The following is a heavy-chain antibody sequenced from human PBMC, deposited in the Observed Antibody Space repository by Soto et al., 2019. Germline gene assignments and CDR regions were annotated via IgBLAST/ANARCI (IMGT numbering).Heavy chain of an antibody. CDR3: ARDNIAAAVYYFDY. CDR1: GFTFSSYG. V-gene: IGHV3-33*01. Sequence: PGGSLRLSCAASGFTFSSYGMHWVRQAPGKGLEWVAVIWYDGSNKYYADSVKGRFTISRDNSKNTLYLQMNSLRAEDTAVYYCARDNIAAAVYYFDYWGQGTLVTVYS. J-gene: IGHJ4*02. CDR2: IWYDGSNK. D-gene: IGHD6-13*01.